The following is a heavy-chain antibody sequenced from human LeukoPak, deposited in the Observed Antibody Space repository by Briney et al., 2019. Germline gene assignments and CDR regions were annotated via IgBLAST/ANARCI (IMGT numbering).Heavy chain of an antibody. V-gene: IGHV3-53*01. J-gene: IGHJ4*02. CDR1: GFTVSSNY. D-gene: IGHD5-18*01. Sequence: GGSLRLSCAVSGFTVSSNYMSWVRQAPGKGLEWVSVIYSGDSTYYADSVKGRFTISRDNSKNTLYLQMNSLRAEDTAVYYCAKDPYSYGSLFWYWGQGTLVTVSS. CDR3: AKDPYSYGSLFWY. CDR2: IYSGDST.